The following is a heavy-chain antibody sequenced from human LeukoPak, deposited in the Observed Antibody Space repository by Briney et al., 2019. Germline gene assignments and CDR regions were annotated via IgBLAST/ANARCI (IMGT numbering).Heavy chain of an antibody. V-gene: IGHV1-18*04. D-gene: IGHD2-2*01. Sequence: ASVKVSCKASGYTFTSYGISWVRQAPGQGPEWMGWISAYNGNTNYAQKLQGRVTMTTDTSTSTAYMELRSLRSDDTAVYYCARDRPRVVVVPAAMLDYYYYGMDVWGKGTTVTVSS. J-gene: IGHJ6*04. CDR1: GYTFTSYG. CDR3: ARDRPRVVVVPAAMLDYYYYGMDV. CDR2: ISAYNGNT.